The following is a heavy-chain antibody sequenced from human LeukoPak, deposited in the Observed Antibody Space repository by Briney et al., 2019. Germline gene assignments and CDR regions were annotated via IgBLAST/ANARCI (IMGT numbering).Heavy chain of an antibody. CDR1: GITFSSYA. V-gene: IGHV3-30-3*01. CDR3: ARDFLVDAFDI. Sequence: GGSLRLSCAASGITFSSYAMHWVRQAPGKGLERVAVISYDGSNKYYADSVKGRFTISRDNSKNTLYLQMNSLRAEDTAVYYCARDFLVDAFDIWGQGTMVTVSS. J-gene: IGHJ3*02. D-gene: IGHD2/OR15-2a*01. CDR2: ISYDGSNK.